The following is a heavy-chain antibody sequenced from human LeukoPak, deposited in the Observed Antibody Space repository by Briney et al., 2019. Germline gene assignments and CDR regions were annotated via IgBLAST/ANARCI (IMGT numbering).Heavy chain of an antibody. V-gene: IGHV1-2*02. Sequence: GASVTVSCKASGFTFTDHYMHWVRQAPGQGLEWMGWINGKRGDTNYAQNFQDRVTMTRDTSTSTVYMELSRLTVDDTAVYYCARDHDWGVDYWGQVTLVTVSS. D-gene: IGHD7-27*01. CDR3: ARDHDWGVDY. CDR1: GFTFTDHY. J-gene: IGHJ4*02. CDR2: INGKRGDT.